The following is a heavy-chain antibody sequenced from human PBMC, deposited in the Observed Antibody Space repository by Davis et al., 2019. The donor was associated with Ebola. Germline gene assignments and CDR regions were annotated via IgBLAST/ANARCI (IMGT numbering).Heavy chain of an antibody. J-gene: IGHJ4*02. CDR3: ARARYYYDSGGYHWYFDY. D-gene: IGHD3-22*01. V-gene: IGHV5-51*01. Sequence: GGSLRLSCKGSGHSFTSYWIGWVRQVPGKDLEWVGNIFPGTSDPRYSPSFQGQVTISADKTISTAYLQWSSLQASDSAIYYCARARYYYDSGGYHWYFDYWGQGTLVTVSS. CDR2: IFPGTSDP. CDR1: GHSFTSYW.